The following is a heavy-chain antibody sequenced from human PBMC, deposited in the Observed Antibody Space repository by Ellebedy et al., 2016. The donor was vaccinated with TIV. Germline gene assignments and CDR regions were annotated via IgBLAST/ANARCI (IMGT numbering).Heavy chain of an antibody. CDR3: ASRGVAVQGADY. CDR1: GFTFSSYW. V-gene: IGHV3-74*01. D-gene: IGHD3-10*01. Sequence: GESLKISCAASGFTFSSYWMHWVRQAPGKGLVWVSLINSDGSRTTYAESVKGRFTISRDNAKNTLYLQMNSLRAEDTAVYYCASRGVAVQGADYWGQGTLVTVSS. J-gene: IGHJ4*02. CDR2: INSDGSRT.